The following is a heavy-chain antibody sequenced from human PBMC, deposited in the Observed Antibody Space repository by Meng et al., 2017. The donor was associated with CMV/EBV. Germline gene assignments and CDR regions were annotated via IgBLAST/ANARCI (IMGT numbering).Heavy chain of an antibody. V-gene: IGHV1-46*01. CDR2: ISPSGGRT. CDR1: GYTVTNYF. Sequence: SRKASGYTVTNYFMHWVRLAPGQGLEWMGTISPSGGRTTYAQKFQGRVVIIRDTSTSTVYMELSSLRSEDTAVYYCASEVGGTYFFDYWGQGTLVTVSS. CDR3: ASEVGGTYFFDY. D-gene: IGHD1-26*01. J-gene: IGHJ4*02.